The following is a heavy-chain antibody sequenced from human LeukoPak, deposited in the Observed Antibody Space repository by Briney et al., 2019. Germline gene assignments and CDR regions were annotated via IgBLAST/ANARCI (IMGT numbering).Heavy chain of an antibody. J-gene: IGHJ4*02. CDR2: IYYSGST. CDR1: GGSISSSSYY. Sequence: SETLSLSCTVSGGSISSSSYYWGWIRQPPGKGLEWIGSIYYSGSTYYNPSLKSRVTISVDTSKNQFSRKLSSVTAADTAVYYCARLDYFDYWGQGTLVTVSS. V-gene: IGHV4-39*01. CDR3: ARLDYFDY.